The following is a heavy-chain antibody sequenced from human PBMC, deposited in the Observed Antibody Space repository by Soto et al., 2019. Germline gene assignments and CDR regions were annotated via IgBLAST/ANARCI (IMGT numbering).Heavy chain of an antibody. V-gene: IGHV1-2*02. J-gene: IGHJ3*02. Sequence: ASVKVSCKASGYTFTGYYMHWVRQAPGQGLEWMGWINPNSGGTNYAQKFQGRVTMTRDTSISTAYMELSRLRSDDTAVFYCARAHRGYSYGYAFDTWGQGTMVTVSS. CDR2: INPNSGGT. CDR3: ARAHRGYSYGYAFDT. CDR1: GYTFTGYY. D-gene: IGHD5-18*01.